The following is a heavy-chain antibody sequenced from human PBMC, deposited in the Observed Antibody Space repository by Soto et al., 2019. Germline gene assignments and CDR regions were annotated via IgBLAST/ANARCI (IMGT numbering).Heavy chain of an antibody. CDR1: GGSICSYY. V-gene: IGHV4-59*08. CDR3: ARHGQWLVTGYFYYGMDV. J-gene: IGHJ6*02. CDR2: IYYSGST. Sequence: SETPSLSCTVSGGSICSYYWSWIRQPPGKGLEWIGYIYYSGSTNYNPSLKSRVTISVDTSKNQFSLKLSSVTAADTAVYYCARHGQWLVTGYFYYGMDVWGQGTTVTVSS. D-gene: IGHD6-19*01.